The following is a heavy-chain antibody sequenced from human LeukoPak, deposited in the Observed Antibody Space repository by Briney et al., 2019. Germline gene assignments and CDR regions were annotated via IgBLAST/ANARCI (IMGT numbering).Heavy chain of an antibody. D-gene: IGHD3-10*01. V-gene: IGHV1-2*02. CDR1: GYDFTGYY. Sequence: ASVKASCKASGYDFTGYYVHWVRQAPGHGFEWMGWVNPRNGGTHYAQNFQGRVTITGDTSITTAYMELDSLTSDDTAVYYCVTGFQYGLWGVPYFYYMHAWGKGTTVTVSS. CDR3: VTGFQYGLWGVPYFYYMHA. J-gene: IGHJ6*03. CDR2: VNPRNGGT.